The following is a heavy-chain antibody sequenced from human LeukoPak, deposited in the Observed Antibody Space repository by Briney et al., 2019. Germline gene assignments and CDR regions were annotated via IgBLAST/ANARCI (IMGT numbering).Heavy chain of an antibody. CDR1: GYTFTGYY. J-gene: IGHJ4*02. Sequence: ASVKVSCKASGYTFTGYYMHWVRQAPGQGLEWMGWINPNSGGTNYAQKFQGRVTMTRDTSISTAYMELSRLRSDDTAVYYCARDPFRRGYSYSYYWGQGTLVTVSS. V-gene: IGHV1-2*02. D-gene: IGHD5-18*01. CDR3: ARDPFRRGYSYSYY. CDR2: INPNSGGT.